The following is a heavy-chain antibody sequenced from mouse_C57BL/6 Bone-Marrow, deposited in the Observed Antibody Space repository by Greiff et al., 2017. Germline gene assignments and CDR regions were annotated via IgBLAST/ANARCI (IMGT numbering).Heavy chain of an antibody. CDR3: TRKDDYYWYFDV. J-gene: IGHJ1*03. Sequence: QVQLQQSGPELVKPGASVKISCKASGYAFSSSWMNWVKQRPGKGLEWIGRIYPGDGDTNYNGKFKGKATLTANKSSSTAYMQLSSLTSEDSAVYFCTRKDDYYWYFDVWGTGTTVTVSS. CDR1: GYAFSSSW. CDR2: IYPGDGDT. V-gene: IGHV1-82*01. D-gene: IGHD2-4*01.